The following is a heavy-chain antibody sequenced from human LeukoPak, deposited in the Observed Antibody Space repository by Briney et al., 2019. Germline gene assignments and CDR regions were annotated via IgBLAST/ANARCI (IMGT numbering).Heavy chain of an antibody. Sequence: ASVKVSRKTSGFTFVNYGFSWARQAPGQGLEWMGWINGYNGDTKYAQKVQGRVTMTADTSTSTVYMEMRSLRCDDTAVYYCAREFCSGTCHLEYWGQGTLVTVSS. D-gene: IGHD2-15*01. CDR3: AREFCSGTCHLEY. CDR2: INGYNGDT. V-gene: IGHV1-18*01. CDR1: GFTFVNYG. J-gene: IGHJ4*02.